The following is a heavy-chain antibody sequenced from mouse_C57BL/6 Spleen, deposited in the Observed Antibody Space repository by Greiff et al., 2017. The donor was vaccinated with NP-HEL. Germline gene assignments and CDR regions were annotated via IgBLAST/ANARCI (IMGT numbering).Heavy chain of an antibody. Sequence: EVQLQESGGGLVQPGGSLSLSCAASGFTFTDYYMSWVRQPPGKALEWLGFIRNKTNGYTTEYSATVKVRFTISRDNSQSSLYLQMNALGAEDSATYYCARYIDVWGTGTTVTVSS. CDR3: ARYIDV. J-gene: IGHJ1*03. V-gene: IGHV7-3*01. CDR1: GFTFTDYY. CDR2: IRNKTNGYTT.